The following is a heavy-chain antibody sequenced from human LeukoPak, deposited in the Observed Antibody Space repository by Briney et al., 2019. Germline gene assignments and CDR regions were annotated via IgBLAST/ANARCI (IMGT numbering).Heavy chain of an antibody. CDR1: GYTFTSYD. Sequence: GASVKVSCKTSGYTFTSYDLNWVRQATGQGLEWMGWVNPNSGNTGYAQKFQGRVTMTMDPSISTAYMELSSLRSEDTAVYYCAIRDGHTDHWGQGTLVTVSS. V-gene: IGHV1-8*01. D-gene: IGHD5-24*01. CDR3: AIRDGHTDH. CDR2: VNPNSGNT. J-gene: IGHJ4*02.